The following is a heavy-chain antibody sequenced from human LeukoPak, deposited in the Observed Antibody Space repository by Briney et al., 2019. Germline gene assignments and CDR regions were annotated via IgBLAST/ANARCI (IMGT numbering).Heavy chain of an antibody. D-gene: IGHD1-26*01. CDR1: GFTVSSNY. J-gene: IGHJ3*02. Sequence: GGSLTLSCSASGFTVSSNYMSWVRQAPGKGLEWVSVIYSGGSTYYAASVKGRFTISRDNSKNTLYLQMNSLRAEDTAVYYCARGIVGALDAFDIWGQGTMVTVSS. CDR2: IYSGGST. V-gene: IGHV3-66*01. CDR3: ARGIVGALDAFDI.